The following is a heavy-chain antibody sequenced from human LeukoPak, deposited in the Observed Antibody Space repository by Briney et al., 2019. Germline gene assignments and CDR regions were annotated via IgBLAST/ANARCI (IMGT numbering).Heavy chain of an antibody. CDR2: IWYDGSNK. Sequence: PGRCLRLSCAASGFSFSNYGMHWVRQAPGKGLEWVAVIWYDGSNKYYADSVKGRFTISRDNSKNTLYLQMNSLRAEDTAVYYCASSSYGDYGGDYWGQGTLVTVSS. D-gene: IGHD4-17*01. J-gene: IGHJ4*02. CDR1: GFSFSNYG. V-gene: IGHV3-33*08. CDR3: ASSSYGDYGGDY.